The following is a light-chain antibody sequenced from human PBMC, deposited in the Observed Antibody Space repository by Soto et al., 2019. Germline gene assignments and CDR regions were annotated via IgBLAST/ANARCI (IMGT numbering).Light chain of an antibody. J-gene: IGKJ4*01. CDR1: RSGLDSSINKNC. V-gene: IGKV4-1*01. CDR2: SAS. Sequence: DVVIPQSPASLAVSLGARATINCKSSRSGLDSSINKNCLAWYQQKSGQPPHLLIQSASSRESGVPDRFSGSGSGTDFTLTINSVQAEDVAVYYCQQYYSAPLTFGGGTKVDIK. CDR3: QQYYSAPLT.